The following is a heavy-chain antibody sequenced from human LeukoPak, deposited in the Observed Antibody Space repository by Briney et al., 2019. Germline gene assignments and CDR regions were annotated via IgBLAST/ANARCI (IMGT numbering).Heavy chain of an antibody. CDR1: GGSISSTSSY. J-gene: IGHJ4*02. D-gene: IGHD6-13*01. CDR3: ARPGAGGTGLYYFDY. V-gene: IGHV4-39*01. CDR2: IYYSGST. Sequence: PSETLSLTCTVSGGSISSTSSYWGWIRQTPGKGLEWIGTIYYSGSTYYNPSLKSRVTISVDTSKNQFSLKLSSVTAADTAVYYCARPGAGGTGLYYFDYWGQGTLVTASS.